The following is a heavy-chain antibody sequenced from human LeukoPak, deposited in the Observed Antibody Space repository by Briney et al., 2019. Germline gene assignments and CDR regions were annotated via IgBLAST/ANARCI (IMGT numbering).Heavy chain of an antibody. Sequence: PSETLSLTCAVYGGSFSGYYWSWIRQAPGKGLEWVGEINHRGGTNYNPSLKSRVNISIGTCKNQVSLQLRSVTGSDEAVDYCARVGSGNFDPWGRGTLATVSS. J-gene: IGHJ2*01. CDR1: GGSFSGYY. D-gene: IGHD3-10*01. V-gene: IGHV4-34*01. CDR2: INHRGGT. CDR3: ARVGSGNFDP.